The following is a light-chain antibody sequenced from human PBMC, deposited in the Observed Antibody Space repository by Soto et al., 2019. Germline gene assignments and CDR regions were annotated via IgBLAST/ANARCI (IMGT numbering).Light chain of an antibody. CDR1: ESVSSY. CDR3: HQYLNWPQA. V-gene: IGKV3-15*01. CDR2: GAS. J-gene: IGKJ1*01. Sequence: ETVMTQSPATLSVSPGERATLSCRASESVSSYLAWYQQKPGQAPRLLIYGASARATGVPARFSGSGSGTDFTLIISSLQPEDFAVYYCHQYLNWPQAFGQGTKVEIK.